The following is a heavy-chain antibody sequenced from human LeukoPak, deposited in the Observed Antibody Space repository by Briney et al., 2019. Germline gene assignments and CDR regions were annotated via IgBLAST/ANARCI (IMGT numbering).Heavy chain of an antibody. D-gene: IGHD3-3*01. CDR2: IFNGGST. J-gene: IGHJ4*02. CDR1: GFAVSSNH. CDR3: AKSGDRGVVIPSPFDY. Sequence: GGSLRLSCAASGFAVSSNHMNWVRQAPGKGLEWVSVIFNGGSTYYADSVKGRFTISRDNSKNTLYLQMNSLRAEDMALYYCAKSGDRGVVIPSPFDYWGQGTLVTVSS. V-gene: IGHV3-53*05.